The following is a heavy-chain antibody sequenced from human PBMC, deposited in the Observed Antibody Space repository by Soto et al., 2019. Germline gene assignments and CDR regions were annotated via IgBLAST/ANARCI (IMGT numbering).Heavy chain of an antibody. V-gene: IGHV1-69*13. D-gene: IGHD2-15*01. Sequence: SVKVSCKASGGTFSSYAISWVRQAPGQGLEWMGGIIPIFGTANYAQKFQGRVTITADESTSTAYMELSSLRSEDTAVYYCARVFLGYCSGGSCYSDDNWFDPWGQGTLVTVSS. CDR1: GGTFSSYA. CDR3: ARVFLGYCSGGSCYSDDNWFDP. CDR2: IIPIFGTA. J-gene: IGHJ5*02.